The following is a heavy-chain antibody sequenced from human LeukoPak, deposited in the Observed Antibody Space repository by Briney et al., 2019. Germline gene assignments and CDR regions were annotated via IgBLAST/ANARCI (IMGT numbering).Heavy chain of an antibody. Sequence: GGSLRLSCAASGFSVSSNYMSWVRQAPGKGLEWVSAIYSGGSTFYADSVKGRCTISRDDSKNTLYLQMNSLRAEDTAVYYCAREEVRGVIMTNWGQGTLVTVSS. J-gene: IGHJ4*02. CDR1: GFSVSSNY. CDR3: AREEVRGVIMTN. CDR2: IYSGGST. V-gene: IGHV3-53*01. D-gene: IGHD3-10*01.